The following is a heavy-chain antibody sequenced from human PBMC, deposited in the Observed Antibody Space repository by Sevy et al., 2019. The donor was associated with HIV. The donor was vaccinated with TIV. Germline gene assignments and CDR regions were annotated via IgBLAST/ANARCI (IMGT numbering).Heavy chain of an antibody. CDR3: ARGRGTRGWFDP. J-gene: IGHJ5*02. V-gene: IGHV1-8*01. D-gene: IGHD1-1*01. Sequence: ASVKVSCKASGYTFTSYDINWVRQATGQGLEWMGWMNPNSGNTGYAQKFQGRVTMTRNTSISTVYMELSGLRSEDTAVYYCARGRGTRGWFDPWGQGTLVTVSS. CDR2: MNPNSGNT. CDR1: GYTFTSYD.